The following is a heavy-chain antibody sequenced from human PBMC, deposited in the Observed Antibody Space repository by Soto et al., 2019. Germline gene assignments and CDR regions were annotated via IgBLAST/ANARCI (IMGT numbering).Heavy chain of an antibody. D-gene: IGHD3-10*01. CDR1: GFTVSSNH. V-gene: IGHV3-66*01. CDR3: ARDGVTVVGRLITPFDS. J-gene: IGHJ4*02. Sequence: EVQLVESGGGLVQPGGSLRLSCAASGFTVSSNHMSWVRQAPGKGLEWASVIYSGGSTYYTDSVKGRFTISRDNSKNTLYLQINSLRAEDTAVYYCARDGVTVVGRLITPFDSWGQGTLVTVSS. CDR2: IYSGGST.